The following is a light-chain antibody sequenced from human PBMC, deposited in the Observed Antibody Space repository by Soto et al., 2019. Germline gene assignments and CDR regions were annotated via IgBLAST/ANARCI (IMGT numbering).Light chain of an antibody. CDR2: CAS. J-gene: IGKJ2*01. CDR1: QSLLYSPNNQNY. CDR3: QQYFSTPMFT. V-gene: IGKV4-1*01. Sequence: VMTQSQDSLAVSLGERATINCKSSQSLLYSPNNQNYLAWYQQKPGQPPKLLIYCASTRESGVPDRFSGTGSGTDFTLTISSLQAEDVAVYYCQQYFSTPMFTFGQGTKLELK.